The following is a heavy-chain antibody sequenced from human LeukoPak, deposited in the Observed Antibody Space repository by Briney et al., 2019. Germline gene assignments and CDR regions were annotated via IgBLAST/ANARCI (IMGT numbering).Heavy chain of an antibody. V-gene: IGHV1-2*04. Sequence: ASVKVSYKASGYPFTAYYMHWVRQAPAQGLEWMGWINPNSGGTNYAQKFQGWVTMTRDTSISTAYMELTRLKSDDTAVYYCARGYWGYDSWGQGTLVTVSS. CDR2: INPNSGGT. J-gene: IGHJ4*02. CDR3: ARGYWGYDS. D-gene: IGHD7-27*01. CDR1: GYPFTAYY.